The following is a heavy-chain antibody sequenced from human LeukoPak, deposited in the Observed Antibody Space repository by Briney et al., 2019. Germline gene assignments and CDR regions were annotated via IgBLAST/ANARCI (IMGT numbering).Heavy chain of an antibody. Sequence: GGSLRLSCAASGFTFSNYAMSWVRQAPGKGLEWVSTISGSGGSTYYADSVKGRFTISRDNSKNTLYLQMNSLRAEDTAVYYCARDSSMLRGPMVIYYFDFWGQGTLVTVSS. CDR2: ISGSGGST. D-gene: IGHD3-10*01. CDR1: GFTFSNYA. V-gene: IGHV3-23*01. J-gene: IGHJ4*02. CDR3: ARDSSMLRGPMVIYYFDF.